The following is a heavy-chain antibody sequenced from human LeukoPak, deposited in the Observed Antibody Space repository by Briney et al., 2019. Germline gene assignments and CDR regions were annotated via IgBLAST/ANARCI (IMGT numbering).Heavy chain of an antibody. CDR1: GYTFTSYD. CDR2: MNPNSGNI. CDR3: ARGDYYDSSGYFHPMAFDI. J-gene: IGHJ3*02. D-gene: IGHD3-22*01. Sequence: ASVNVSCKASGYTFTSYDINWVRQATGQGLEWMGWMNPNSGNIGYAQKFQGRVTITRNTSISTAYMELSSLRSEDTAVYYCARGDYYDSSGYFHPMAFDIWGQGTMVTVSS. V-gene: IGHV1-8*03.